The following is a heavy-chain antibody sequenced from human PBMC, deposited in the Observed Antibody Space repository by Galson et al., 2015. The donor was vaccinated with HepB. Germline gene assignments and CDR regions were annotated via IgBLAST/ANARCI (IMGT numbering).Heavy chain of an antibody. J-gene: IGHJ4*02. CDR3: ARVFSSWYGEIDY. CDR2: IKQDGSEK. CDR1: GFTFSNYW. D-gene: IGHD6-13*01. Sequence: SLRLSCAASGFTFSNYWMSWVRQAPGKGLEWVANIKQDGSEKYYVDSVKGRFTISRDNAKNSLYLQINSLRAEDTAVYYCARVFSSWYGEIDYWGQGTLVTVSS. V-gene: IGHV3-7*03.